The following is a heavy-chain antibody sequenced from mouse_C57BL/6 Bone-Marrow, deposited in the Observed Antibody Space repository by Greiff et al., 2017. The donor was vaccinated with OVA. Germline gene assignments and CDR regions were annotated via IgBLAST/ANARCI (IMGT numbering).Heavy chain of an antibody. Sequence: EVKLLESGGDLVKPGGSLKLSCAASGFTFSSYGMSWVRQTPDKRLEWVATISSGGSYTYYPDSVKGRFTISRDNAKNTLYLQISSLKSEDTAMYYCAPYYYGSSYDWGQGTTLTVSS. CDR1: GFTFSSYG. CDR3: APYYYGSSYD. D-gene: IGHD1-1*01. CDR2: ISSGGSYT. J-gene: IGHJ2*01. V-gene: IGHV5-6*01.